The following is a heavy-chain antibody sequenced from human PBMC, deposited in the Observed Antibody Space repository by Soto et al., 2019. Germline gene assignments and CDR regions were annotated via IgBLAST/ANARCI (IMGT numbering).Heavy chain of an antibody. J-gene: IGHJ6*02. CDR1: GFTFSSYG. CDR2: IWFDGSNK. CDR3: ARQHRDILTGLRWNGMDV. D-gene: IGHD3-9*01. Sequence: GSLRLSCAASGFTFSSYGMHWVRQAPGKGLEWVAVIWFDGSNKYYADSVKRRFTISRDNSKNTLYLQMNSLRAEDTAVYFCARQHRDILTGLRWNGMDVWGQGTTVTVSS. V-gene: IGHV3-33*01.